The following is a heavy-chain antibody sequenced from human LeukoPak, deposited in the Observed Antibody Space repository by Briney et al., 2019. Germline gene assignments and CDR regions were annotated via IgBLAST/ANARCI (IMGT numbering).Heavy chain of an antibody. D-gene: IGHD4-11*01. CDR1: GYTFTDYY. J-gene: IGHJ4*02. CDR2: VDPEDGET. Sequence: ASVKVSCKVSGYTFTDYYMHWVQQAPGKGLEWMGLVDPEDGETIYAQKFQGRVTITADTATVYLELSSLRPEDTALYYCARIGTPSNPFDSWGQGTLITVSS. CDR3: ARIGTPSNPFDS. V-gene: IGHV1-69-2*01.